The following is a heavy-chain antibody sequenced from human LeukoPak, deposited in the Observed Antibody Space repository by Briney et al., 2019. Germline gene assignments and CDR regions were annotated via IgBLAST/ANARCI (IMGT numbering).Heavy chain of an antibody. Sequence: WASVKVSCKASGYTFTSYAMNWVRQAPGQGLEWMGWINTNTGNPTYAQGFTGRFVFSLDTSVSTAYLQINTLKAEDTAVYYCARPELRWSAYYYMDVWGKGTTVTVSS. CDR2: INTNTGNP. CDR3: ARPELRWSAYYYMDV. V-gene: IGHV7-4-1*02. D-gene: IGHD4-23*01. J-gene: IGHJ6*03. CDR1: GYTFTSYA.